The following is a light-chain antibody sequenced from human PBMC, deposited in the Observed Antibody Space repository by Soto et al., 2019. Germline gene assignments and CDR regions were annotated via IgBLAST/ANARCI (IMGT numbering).Light chain of an antibody. J-gene: IGKJ5*01. CDR1: QSVSNNY. CDR3: QQHGTSPPIT. CDR2: ATS. Sequence: EIVLTQSPGTLSLSPGERATLSCRSSQSVSNNYLAWYQQKPGQAPRLLIYATSNRATGVPDRFSGSGSGTDFILTITTLEPEDFAVYYCQQHGTSPPITFGQGTRLEIK. V-gene: IGKV3-20*01.